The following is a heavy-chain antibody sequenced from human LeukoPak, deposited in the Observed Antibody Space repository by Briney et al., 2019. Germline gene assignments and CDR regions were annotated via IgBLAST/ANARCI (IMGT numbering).Heavy chain of an antibody. Sequence: QSGGSLRLSCAASGFTFSSYAMSWVRQAPGKGLEWVSAISGSGSSTYSADSVKGRLTISRDNAKNTLYLQMNSLRAEDTAVYYCAREIPSGWSIYFDYWGQGTLVTVSS. D-gene: IGHD6-19*01. CDR1: GFTFSSYA. V-gene: IGHV3-23*01. CDR3: AREIPSGWSIYFDY. CDR2: ISGSGSST. J-gene: IGHJ4*02.